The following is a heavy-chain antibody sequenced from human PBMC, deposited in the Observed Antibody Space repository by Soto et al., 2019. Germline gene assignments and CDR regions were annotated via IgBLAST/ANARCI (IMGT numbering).Heavy chain of an antibody. Sequence: ASVKVSCKASGYTFTSYGISWVRQAPGQGLERMGWISAYNGNTNYAQKLQGRVTMTTDTSTSTAYMVLRSLRFDYTAVYYCARVTLEFLVWLPDNQAGWASPSRTYYVDYWGQGTLVTVSS. CDR2: ISAYNGNT. V-gene: IGHV1-18*01. D-gene: IGHD3-3*02. CDR1: GYTFTSYG. CDR3: ARVTLEFLVWLPDNQAGWASPSRTYYVDY. J-gene: IGHJ4*02.